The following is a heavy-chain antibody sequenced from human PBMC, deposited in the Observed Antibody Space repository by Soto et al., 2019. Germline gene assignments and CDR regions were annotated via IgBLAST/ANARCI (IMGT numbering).Heavy chain of an antibody. CDR1: GGSFSGYY. Sequence: QVQLQQWGAGLLKPSETLSLTCAVYGGSFSGYYWSWIRKPPGKGLEWMGEINHSGSTNDNPSLKSRVTISVETSKNQFSLKLSAVTAADTAVYYCARGRSIAARFMDVWGQGTTVTVSS. CDR2: INHSGST. D-gene: IGHD6-6*01. V-gene: IGHV4-34*01. J-gene: IGHJ6*02. CDR3: ARGRSIAARFMDV.